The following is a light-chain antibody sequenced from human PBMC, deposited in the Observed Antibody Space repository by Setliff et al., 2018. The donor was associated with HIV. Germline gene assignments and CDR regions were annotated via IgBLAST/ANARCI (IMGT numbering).Light chain of an antibody. CDR3: QQYHRYPWT. CDR2: KES. V-gene: IGKV1-5*03. J-gene: IGKJ1*01. Sequence: DIQMTQSPSTLSASAGDRVTITCRASQSISTWLAWYQWKPGKAPKVLIYKESSLERGVPSRFSGSGSGTEFTLTISILQPDDLATYFCQQYHRYPWTFGQGTKVDIK. CDR1: QSISTW.